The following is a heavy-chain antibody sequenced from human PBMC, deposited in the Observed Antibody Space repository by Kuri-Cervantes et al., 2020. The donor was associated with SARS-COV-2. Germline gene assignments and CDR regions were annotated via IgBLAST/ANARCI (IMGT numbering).Heavy chain of an antibody. CDR1: GFTFSSYG. Sequence: LSLTCAASGFTFSSYGMHWVRQAPGKGLEWVSYISSSGSTIYYADSVKGRFTISRDNAKNSLYLQMNSLRAEDTAVYYCAKSRGAFDIWGQGTMVTVSS. CDR3: AKSRGAFDI. CDR2: ISSSGSTI. V-gene: IGHV3-48*03. J-gene: IGHJ3*02.